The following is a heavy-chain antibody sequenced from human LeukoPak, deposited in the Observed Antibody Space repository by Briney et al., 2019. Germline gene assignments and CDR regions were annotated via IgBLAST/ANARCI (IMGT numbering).Heavy chain of an antibody. CDR2: ISSSGSTI. CDR3: AREYSGSYDY. CDR1: GFTFSSYE. Sequence: QPGGSLRLSCAASGFTFSSYEMNWVRQAPGKGLEWVSYISSSGSTIYYVDSVKGRFTISRDNAKNSLYLQMNSLRAEDTAVYYCAREYSGSYDYWGQGTLVTVSS. D-gene: IGHD1-26*01. J-gene: IGHJ4*02. V-gene: IGHV3-48*03.